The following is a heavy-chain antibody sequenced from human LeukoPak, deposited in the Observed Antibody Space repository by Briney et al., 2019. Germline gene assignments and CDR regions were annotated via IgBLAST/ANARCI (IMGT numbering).Heavy chain of an antibody. Sequence: GASVKVSCKPSGYTFTSYYIHWVRQAPGQGLEWMGIINPSGGSTSYAQKFQDRVTVTRDMSTSTVYMELSSLRSEDTAVYYCARDPGTSSGWYNYFDPWGQGTLVTVSS. CDR2: INPSGGST. V-gene: IGHV1-46*01. CDR3: ARDPGTSSGWYNYFDP. J-gene: IGHJ5*02. D-gene: IGHD6-19*01. CDR1: GYTFTSYY.